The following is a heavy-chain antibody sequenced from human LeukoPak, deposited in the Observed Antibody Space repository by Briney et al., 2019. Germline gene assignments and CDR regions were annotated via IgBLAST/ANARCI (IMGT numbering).Heavy chain of an antibody. V-gene: IGHV3-23*01. CDR1: GFTFSNYA. D-gene: IGHD3-22*01. Sequence: PGGSLRLSCTASGFTFSNYAMSWVRQAPGKGLEWVSAISGSGGSTYYADSVKGRFTISRDNAKNSLYLQMNSLRAEDTAVYYCARARPRIYYDSSGYIDYWGQGTLVTVSS. CDR3: ARARPRIYYDSSGYIDY. CDR2: ISGSGGST. J-gene: IGHJ4*02.